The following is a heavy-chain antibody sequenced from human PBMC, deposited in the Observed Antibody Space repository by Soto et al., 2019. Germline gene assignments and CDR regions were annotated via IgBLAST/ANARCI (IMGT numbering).Heavy chain of an antibody. CDR1: GGYSIGLGCC. CDR3: TRGGWKLFDY. Sequence: PSETLSLTCTVSGGYSIGLGCCCIWIRQPPGKGLEWIGYIYYSGSTNYNPSLKSRVTISVDTSKNQFSLKLSSVTAADTAVYYCTRGGWKLFDYWGQGTLVTVSS. D-gene: IGHD6-19*01. V-gene: IGHV4-61*08. J-gene: IGHJ4*02. CDR2: IYYSGST.